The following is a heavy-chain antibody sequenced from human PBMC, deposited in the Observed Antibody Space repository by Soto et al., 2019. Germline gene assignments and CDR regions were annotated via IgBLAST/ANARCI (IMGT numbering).Heavy chain of an antibody. D-gene: IGHD2-8*01. Sequence: GASVKVSCKASGGTFSSYAISWVRQAPGQGLEWMGGIIPIFGTANYAQKFQGRVTITADESTSTAYMELSSLRSEDTAVYYCARGYCTNGVCPIDYWGKGPLVTVSS. CDR3: ARGYCTNGVCPIDY. CDR2: IIPIFGTA. V-gene: IGHV1-69*13. CDR1: GGTFSSYA. J-gene: IGHJ4*02.